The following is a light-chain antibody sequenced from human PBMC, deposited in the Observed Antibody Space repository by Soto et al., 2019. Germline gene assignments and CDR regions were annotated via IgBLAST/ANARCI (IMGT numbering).Light chain of an antibody. Sequence: EIVLTQSTGTLSLSPGERATLSCRASQSVSSSYLAWYQQKPGQTPRLLIYGASSRATGIPDRFSGSGSGTDFTLTISRLEPEDFAVYYCQQHGSSLWTFGQGTKVEVK. J-gene: IGKJ1*01. V-gene: IGKV3-20*01. CDR3: QQHGSSLWT. CDR1: QSVSSSY. CDR2: GAS.